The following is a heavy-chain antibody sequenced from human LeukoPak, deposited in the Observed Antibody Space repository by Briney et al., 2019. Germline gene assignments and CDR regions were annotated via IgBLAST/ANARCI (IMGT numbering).Heavy chain of an antibody. CDR3: ARDPLDSSGYYSDWYFDL. CDR2: IIPILGIA. D-gene: IGHD3-22*01. CDR1: GGTFSSYA. Sequence: ASVKVSCKASGGTFSSYAISWVRQAPGQGLEWMGRIIPILGIANYAQKFQGRVTITADKSTSTAYMELSSLRSEDTAVYYCARDPLDSSGYYSDWYFDLWGRGTLVTVSS. J-gene: IGHJ2*01. V-gene: IGHV1-69*04.